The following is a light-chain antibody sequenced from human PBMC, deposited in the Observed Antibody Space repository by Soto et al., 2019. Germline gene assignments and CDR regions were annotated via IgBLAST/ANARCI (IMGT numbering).Light chain of an antibody. CDR1: RSNIGTDYD. J-gene: IGLJ2*01. Sequence: QSVLTQPPSVSGAPGQRVTISCTGSRSNIGTDYDVHWYQQLPGTAPKLLISGDTDRPSGVPDRFSASKSGTSASLAITGLQAEDEAVYYCQSYDTGLSGVVFGGGTKLTVL. V-gene: IGLV1-40*01. CDR3: QSYDTGLSGVV. CDR2: GDT.